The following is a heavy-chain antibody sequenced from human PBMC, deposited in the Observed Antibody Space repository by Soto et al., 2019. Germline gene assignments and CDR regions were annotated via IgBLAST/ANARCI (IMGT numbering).Heavy chain of an antibody. CDR1: GGTFSSYA. V-gene: IGHV1-69*13. CDR3: AFRAVVVITALDY. CDR2: IIPIFGTA. Sequence: SVKVSCKASGGTFSSYAISWVRQAPGQGLEWMGGIIPIFGTANYAQKFQGRVTITADESTSTAYMELSSLRSEDTAVYYCAFRAVVVITALDYWGQGTLVTVSS. D-gene: IGHD3-22*01. J-gene: IGHJ4*02.